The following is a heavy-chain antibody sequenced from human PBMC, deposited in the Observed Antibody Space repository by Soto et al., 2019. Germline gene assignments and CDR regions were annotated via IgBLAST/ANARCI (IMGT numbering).Heavy chain of an antibody. CDR2: IYYSGST. J-gene: IGHJ5*02. CDR3: ARREAAAGTFHWFDP. D-gene: IGHD6-13*01. Sequence: SETLSLTCTVSGGSISSYYWSWIRQPPGKGLEWIGYIYYSGSTNYNPSLKSRVTISVDTSKNQFSLKLSSVTAADTAVYYCARREAAAGTFHWFDPWGQGTLVTVSS. CDR1: GGSISSYY. V-gene: IGHV4-59*08.